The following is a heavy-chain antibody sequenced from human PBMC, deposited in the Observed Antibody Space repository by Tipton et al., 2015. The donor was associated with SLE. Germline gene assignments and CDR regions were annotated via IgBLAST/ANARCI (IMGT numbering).Heavy chain of an antibody. CDR1: RGSIRSYY. Sequence: LRLSCTVSRGSIRSYYWSWIRQPPGKGLEWIGYIYYDGSTNYNPSLKSRVTMSIDTSKTQFSLRLTSVTSADTAVYYCAREYSGSPLGCWGQGTLVTVSS. D-gene: IGHD1-26*01. J-gene: IGHJ4*02. CDR2: IYYDGST. CDR3: AREYSGSPLGC. V-gene: IGHV4-59*13.